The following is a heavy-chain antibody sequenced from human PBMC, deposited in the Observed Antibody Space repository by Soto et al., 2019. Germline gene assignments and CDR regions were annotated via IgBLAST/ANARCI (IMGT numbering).Heavy chain of an antibody. CDR3: ARAPAEALYYYGSRSYYPSNWFDP. D-gene: IGHD3-10*01. V-gene: IGHV4-59*01. J-gene: IGHJ5*02. Sequence: SETLSLTCTVSGGSISSYYWSWIRQPPGKGLEWIGYIYYSGSTNYNPSLKSRVTISVDTSKNQFSLKLSSVTAADTAVYYCARAPAEALYYYGSRSYYPSNWFDPWGQGTLVTVSS. CDR1: GGSISSYY. CDR2: IYYSGST.